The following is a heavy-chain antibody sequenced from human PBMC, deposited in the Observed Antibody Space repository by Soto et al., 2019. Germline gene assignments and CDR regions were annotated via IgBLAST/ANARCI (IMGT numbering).Heavy chain of an antibody. D-gene: IGHD2-2*01. J-gene: IGHJ5*02. V-gene: IGHV4-31*03. CDR2: IYYSGST. CDR1: GGSISSGGYY. CDR3: AREGVPAGNWFDP. Sequence: QVQLQESGPGLVKPSQTLSLTCTVSGGSISSGGYYWSWIRQHPGKGLEWIGYIYYSGSTYYNPSLKSRVTISVDTSKNQFSLQLSSVTAADTAVYYCAREGVPAGNWFDPWGQGTLVTVSS.